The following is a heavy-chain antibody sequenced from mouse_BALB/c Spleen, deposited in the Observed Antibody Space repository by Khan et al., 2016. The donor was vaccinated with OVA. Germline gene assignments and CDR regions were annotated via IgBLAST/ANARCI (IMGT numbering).Heavy chain of an antibody. D-gene: IGHD3-2*02. CDR3: ARIQGGDFDY. CDR2: ISYSGNT. CDR1: GYSITSDYA. J-gene: IGHJ2*01. V-gene: IGHV3-2*02. Sequence: EVQLVESGPGLVKPSQSLSLTCTVTGYSITSDYAWNWIRQFPENKLEWMGYISYSGNTKYNPSLKSRISITRDTSKNQFFLQLNFVTIEDTAAYYWARIQGGDFDYWGQGTTLTVSS.